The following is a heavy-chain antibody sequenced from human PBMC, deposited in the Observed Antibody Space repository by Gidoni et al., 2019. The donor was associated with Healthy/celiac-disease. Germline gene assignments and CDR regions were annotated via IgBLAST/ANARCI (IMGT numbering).Heavy chain of an antibody. CDR3: ASGCSGGSCSNPGFDY. J-gene: IGHJ4*02. CDR2: ISSSSSYT. CDR1: GFPFRDSY. V-gene: IGHV3-11*05. D-gene: IGHD2-15*01. Sequence: QVQLVESGGGLVKPGGSLRLSCAASGFPFRDSYMSWIRQAAGKGLEWVSYISSSSSYTNYADSVKGRFTISRDNAKNSLYLQMNSLRAEDTAVYYCASGCSGGSCSNPGFDYWGQGTLVTVSS.